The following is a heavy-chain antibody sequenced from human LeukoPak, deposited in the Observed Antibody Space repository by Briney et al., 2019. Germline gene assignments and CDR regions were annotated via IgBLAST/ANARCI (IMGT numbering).Heavy chain of an antibody. J-gene: IGHJ4*02. D-gene: IGHD5-18*01. Sequence: PGGSLRLSCAASGFTFSSFAMSWVRQAPGKGLEWVSSITNGGGGTYYADSVKGRFTISRDNSRNTLSPQMNSLRAEDTAVYYCAKDPVGYSYGFYFDYWGQGTLVTVSS. V-gene: IGHV3-23*01. CDR3: AKDPVGYSYGFYFDY. CDR2: ITNGGGGT. CDR1: GFTFSSFA.